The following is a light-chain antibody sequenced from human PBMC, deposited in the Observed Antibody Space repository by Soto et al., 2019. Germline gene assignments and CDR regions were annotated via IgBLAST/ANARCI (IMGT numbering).Light chain of an antibody. CDR2: GAF. Sequence: EILMTQSPVTLSVSPGERVTLSCRASQSVSDNLAWYQQKPGQAPSLLIYGAFTRATGVPARFSGAGSGTEFTLTISSLQSEDFALYYCQQSNDWPLTFGQGTKVEI. J-gene: IGKJ1*01. CDR1: QSVSDN. CDR3: QQSNDWPLT. V-gene: IGKV3-15*01.